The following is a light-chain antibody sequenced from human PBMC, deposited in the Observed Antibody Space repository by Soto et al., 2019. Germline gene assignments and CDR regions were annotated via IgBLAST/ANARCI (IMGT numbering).Light chain of an antibody. CDR2: RNN. CDR3: AAWDDSLSFWV. CDR1: SSNIGSNY. V-gene: IGLV1-47*01. Sequence: QAVVTQPPSASGTPGQRVTISCSGSSSNIGSNYVYWYQQLPGTAPKLLIYRNNQRPSGVPDRFSGSKSGTSASLAISGLRSEDEADDYCAAWDDSLSFWVFGGGTKLTVL. J-gene: IGLJ3*02.